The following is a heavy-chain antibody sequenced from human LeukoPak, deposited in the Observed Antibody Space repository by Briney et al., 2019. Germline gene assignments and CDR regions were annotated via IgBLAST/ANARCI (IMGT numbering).Heavy chain of an antibody. J-gene: IGHJ4*02. CDR3: ARPAMYYYDSSGYYYFDY. CDR2: IYPGDSDT. V-gene: IGHV5-51*01. Sequence: GESLKISCKGSGYSFTSYWIGWVRQMPGKGLEWMGIIYPGDSDTRYSPSFQGQVTISADKSISTAYLQWSSLEASDTAMYYCARPAMYYYDSSGYYYFDYWGQGTLVTVSS. CDR1: GYSFTSYW. D-gene: IGHD3-22*01.